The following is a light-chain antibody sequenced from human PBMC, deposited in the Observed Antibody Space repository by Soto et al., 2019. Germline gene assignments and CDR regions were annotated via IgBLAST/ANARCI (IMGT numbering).Light chain of an antibody. V-gene: IGKV1-8*01. Sequence: AIRMTQSPSSFSASTGDRVTITCRASQGISSYLAWYQQKPGKAPKLLIYAASTLQSGVPSRFSGSGSGTYFTLTISCLQSEDFATYYCQQYYSYPATFGGGTKVEIK. CDR2: AAS. CDR1: QGISSY. CDR3: QQYYSYPAT. J-gene: IGKJ4*01.